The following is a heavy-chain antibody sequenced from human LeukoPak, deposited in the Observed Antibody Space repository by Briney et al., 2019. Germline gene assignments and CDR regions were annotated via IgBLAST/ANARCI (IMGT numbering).Heavy chain of an antibody. CDR3: ATQILLCHYY. CDR2: INHSGST. J-gene: IGHJ4*02. V-gene: IGHV4-34*01. CDR1: GGSISSYY. Sequence: PSETLSLTCTVSGGSISSYYWSWIRQPPGKGLEWIGEINHSGSTNYNPSLKSRVTISVDTSKNQFSLKLSSVTAADTAVYYCATQILLCHYYWGQGTLVTVSS. D-gene: IGHD2-21*01.